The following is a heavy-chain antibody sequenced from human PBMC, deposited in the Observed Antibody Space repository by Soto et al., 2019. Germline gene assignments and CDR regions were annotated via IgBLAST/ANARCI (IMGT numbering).Heavy chain of an antibody. CDR3: ARIRSLMDTAMADY. CDR1: GFTVSSNY. Sequence: GGSLRLSCAASGFTVSSNYMSWVRQAPGKGLEWVSVIYSGGSTYYADSVKGRFTISRDNSKNTLYLQMNSLRAEDTAVYYCARIRSLMDTAMADYWGQGTLVTVSS. CDR2: IYSGGST. V-gene: IGHV3-66*01. J-gene: IGHJ4*02. D-gene: IGHD5-18*01.